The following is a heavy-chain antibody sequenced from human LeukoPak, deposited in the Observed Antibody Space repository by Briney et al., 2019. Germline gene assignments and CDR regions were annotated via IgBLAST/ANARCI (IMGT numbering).Heavy chain of an antibody. D-gene: IGHD6-19*01. J-gene: IGHJ4*02. Sequence: QPGGSLRLSCAASGFTFSSYAMSWVRQAPGKGLEWVSAICGSGGSTYYADSVKGRFTISRDNSKNTLYLQMNSLRAEDTAVYYCAKDTKPGIAVAGTGYWGQGTLVTVSS. CDR1: GFTFSSYA. CDR2: ICGSGGST. CDR3: AKDTKPGIAVAGTGY. V-gene: IGHV3-23*01.